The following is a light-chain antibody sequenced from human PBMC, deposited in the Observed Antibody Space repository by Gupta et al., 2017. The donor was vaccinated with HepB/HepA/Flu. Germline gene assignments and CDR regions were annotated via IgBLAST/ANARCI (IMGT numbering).Light chain of an antibody. CDR1: SSNIGSNP. CDR3: AAWDDTLNGRYV. V-gene: IGLV1-44*01. J-gene: IGLJ1*01. CDR2: GNN. Sequence: QSVLTQPPSASGTPGQWVTISCSGSSSNIGSNPVNWYQQLPGTAPKLLIFGNNQRPSGVPDRFSGSTSGTSASLAISGLQSGDEADYYCAAWDDTLNGRYVFGTGTKVTVL.